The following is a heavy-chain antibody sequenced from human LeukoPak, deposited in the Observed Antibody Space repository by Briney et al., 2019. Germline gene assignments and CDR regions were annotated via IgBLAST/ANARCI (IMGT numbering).Heavy chain of an antibody. CDR3: ARRSTLYSSGRFYFDY. CDR1: GGTFSSYA. CDR2: IIPIFGTA. D-gene: IGHD6-19*01. Sequence: SVKVSCKASGGTFSSYAISWVRQAPGQGLEWMGGIIPIFGTANYAQKFQGRVTMTTDTSTSTAYMELRGLRSDDTAVYYCARRSTLYSSGRFYFDYWGQGTLVTVSS. V-gene: IGHV1-69*05. J-gene: IGHJ4*02.